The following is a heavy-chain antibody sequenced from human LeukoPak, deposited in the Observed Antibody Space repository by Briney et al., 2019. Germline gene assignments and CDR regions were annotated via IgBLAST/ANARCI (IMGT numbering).Heavy chain of an antibody. V-gene: IGHV3-66*01. CDR2: IYTSGIT. CDR3: AREDAGGTYSFDY. D-gene: IGHD1-26*01. Sequence: GGSLRLSSSVSRFTVSSNFMSWVRQAPGKSPDCISVIYTSGITYYADSVRGRFTISSDHSKNTLYLQMDSLTAADTAVYYCAREDAGGTYSFDYWGQVTLVTVSP. CDR1: RFTVSSNF. J-gene: IGHJ4*02.